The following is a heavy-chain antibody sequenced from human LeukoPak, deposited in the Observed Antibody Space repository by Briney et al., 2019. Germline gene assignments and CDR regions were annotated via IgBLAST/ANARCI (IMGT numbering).Heavy chain of an antibody. D-gene: IGHD3-10*01. CDR3: ARGGYGSGSYYPTEYDY. CDR2: ISAYNGNT. CDR1: GFAFTRYG. J-gene: IGHJ4*02. Sequence: ASVKVSRKASGFAFTRYGISWVRQAAGQGLEGMGWISAYNGNTNYAQKLQGRVTTTTDTSTSAAYMELRSLRSDDTAVYYSARGGYGSGSYYPTEYDYWGQGTLVTVSS. V-gene: IGHV1-18*01.